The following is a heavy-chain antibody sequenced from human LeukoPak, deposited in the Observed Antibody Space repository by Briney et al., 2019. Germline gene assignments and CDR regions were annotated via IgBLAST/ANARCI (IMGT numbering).Heavy chain of an antibody. CDR3: ARYRYSSSSGFDY. D-gene: IGHD6-6*01. CDR1: GYTFTGYY. CDR2: INPNSGGT. V-gene: IGHV1-2*02. Sequence: ASVKVSCKASGYTFTGYYMHWVRQAPGQGLEWMGWINPNSGGTNYAQKFQGRVTMTRDTSISTAYMGLSRLRSDDTAVYYCARYRYSSSSGFDYWGQGTLVTVSS. J-gene: IGHJ4*02.